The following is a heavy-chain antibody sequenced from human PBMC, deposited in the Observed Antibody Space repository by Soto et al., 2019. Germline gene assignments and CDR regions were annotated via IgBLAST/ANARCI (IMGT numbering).Heavy chain of an antibody. Sequence: QVQLVESGGGVVQPGRSLRLSCAASGFTFSSYAMHWVRQAPGKGLEWVAVISYDGSNKYYADSVKGRFTISRDNSKNTLYLQMESLRAEDHAVYYCANKGGGPTVTTYYYYYGMDVWGQGTTVTVSS. CDR1: GFTFSSYA. D-gene: IGHD4-17*01. J-gene: IGHJ6*02. CDR3: ANKGGGPTVTTYYYYYGMDV. CDR2: ISYDGSNK. V-gene: IGHV3-30*14.